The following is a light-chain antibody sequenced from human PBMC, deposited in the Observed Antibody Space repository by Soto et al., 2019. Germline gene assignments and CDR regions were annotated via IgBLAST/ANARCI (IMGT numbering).Light chain of an antibody. J-gene: IGKJ3*01. CDR3: QQTYSALT. CDR1: QSISTY. CDR2: AAS. V-gene: IGKV1-39*01. Sequence: DIPMTQSASSLSASFGDRVTITCRASQSISTYLNWYQQKPGKAPKFLIYAASSLQSGVPSRFSGSGSGTDFTLTINSLKPEDFATYYCQQTYSALTFGPGTKVDIK.